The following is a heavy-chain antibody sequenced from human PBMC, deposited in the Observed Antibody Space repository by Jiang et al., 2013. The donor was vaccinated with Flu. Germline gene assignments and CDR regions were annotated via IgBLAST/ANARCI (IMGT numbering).Heavy chain of an antibody. D-gene: IGHD3-10*01. J-gene: IGHJ2*01. CDR2: IYPGDSDT. CDR3: ARRTVTMVRGVILWYFDL. CDR1: GYSFTSYW. V-gene: IGHV5-51*01. Sequence: GAEVKKPGESLKISCKGSGYSFTSYWIGWVRQMPGKGLEWMGIIYPGDSDTRYSPSFQGQVTISADKSISTAYLQWSSLKASDTAMYYCARRTVTMVRGVILWYFDLWGRGTLVTVSS.